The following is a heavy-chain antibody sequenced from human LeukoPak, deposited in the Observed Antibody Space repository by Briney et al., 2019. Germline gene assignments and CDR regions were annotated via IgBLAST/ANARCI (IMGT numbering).Heavy chain of an antibody. V-gene: IGHV3-23*01. CDR3: ASGKYAVGAFDI. D-gene: IGHD2-8*01. J-gene: IGHJ3*02. CDR1: GFTFNNYA. Sequence: GGSLRLSFVASGFTFNNYAMTWVRQAPGKGLKWVSGICGSGGSTYYADSVKGRFTISRDNSKNTLYLQINSLRAEDTAVYYCASGKYAVGAFDIWGQGTMVTVSS. CDR2: ICGSGGST.